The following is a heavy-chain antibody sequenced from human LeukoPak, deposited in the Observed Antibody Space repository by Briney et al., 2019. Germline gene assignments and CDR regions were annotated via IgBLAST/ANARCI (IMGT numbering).Heavy chain of an antibody. J-gene: IGHJ4*02. D-gene: IGHD3-3*01. CDR2: IYYSGST. V-gene: IGHV4-39*01. Sequence: SETLSLTCTVSGGSISSSSYYWGWIRQPPGKGLEWIGSIYYSGSTYYNPSLKGRVTISVDTSKNQFSLKLSSVTAADTAVYYCARQGYYGPFDYWGQGTLVTVSS. CDR3: ARQGYYGPFDY. CDR1: GGSISSSSYY.